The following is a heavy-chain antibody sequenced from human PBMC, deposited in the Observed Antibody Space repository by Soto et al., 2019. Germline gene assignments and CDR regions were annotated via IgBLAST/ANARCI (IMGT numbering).Heavy chain of an antibody. V-gene: IGHV3-23*01. J-gene: IGHJ4*02. CDR2: IGGSGGST. D-gene: IGHD1-26*01. CDR1: GFTFSSHA. CDR3: AKGLSGSYASFDY. Sequence: EVQLLESGGGLVQPGGSLRLSCAASGFTFSSHAMSWVRQAPGKGLEWVSTIGGSGGSTYYADSVKGRFTISRDNSKNTLYLQMNSLRAEDTAVYYCAKGLSGSYASFDYWGQGTLVTVSS.